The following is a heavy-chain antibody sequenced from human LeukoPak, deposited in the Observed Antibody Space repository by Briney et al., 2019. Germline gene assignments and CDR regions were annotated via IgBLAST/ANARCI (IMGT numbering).Heavy chain of an antibody. Sequence: GGSLRRSCAGSGFIFSGSAMHWVRQASGQGLEWVGRIRSKANNYATAYAASVKGRFIVSRDDSKNTAYLQMNSLKIEDTAVYYCTKWTNSSGWYYFDLWGQGTLVTVSS. J-gene: IGHJ4*02. CDR1: GFIFSGSA. CDR2: IRSKANNYAT. V-gene: IGHV3-73*01. D-gene: IGHD6-13*01. CDR3: TKWTNSSGWYYFDL.